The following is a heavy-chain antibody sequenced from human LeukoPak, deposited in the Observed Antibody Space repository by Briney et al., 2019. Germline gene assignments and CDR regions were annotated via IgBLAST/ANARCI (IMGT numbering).Heavy chain of an antibody. CDR3: ARDKGTYYFDY. CDR2: VLHDGSYK. V-gene: IGHV3-33*08. J-gene: IGHJ4*02. Sequence: GGSLRLSCAASGFTFSSYAMHWVRQAPGKGLEWVTGVLHDGSYKYYADSVKGRFTISTDNSKNTLYLQMNSLRAEDTAVYYCARDKGTYYFDYWGQGTLVTVSS. CDR1: GFTFSSYA. D-gene: IGHD3/OR15-3a*01.